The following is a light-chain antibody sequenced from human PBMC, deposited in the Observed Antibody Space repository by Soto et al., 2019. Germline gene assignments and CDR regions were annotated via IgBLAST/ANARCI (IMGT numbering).Light chain of an antibody. CDR3: QQLNSYPVT. J-gene: IGKJ3*01. V-gene: IGKV1-9*01. CDR1: QAISHY. CDR2: AAS. Sequence: DIQLTQSPSFLSASVGDRVTITCRASQAISHYLAWYQQRPGKAPKLLIYAASTLQTGVPSRFSGSGSGREFTLTISSLQPEDFATYYCQQLNSYPVTFGPGTKLDI.